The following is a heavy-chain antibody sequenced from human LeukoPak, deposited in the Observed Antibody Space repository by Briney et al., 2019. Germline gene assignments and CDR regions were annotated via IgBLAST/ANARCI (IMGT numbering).Heavy chain of an antibody. V-gene: IGHV3-48*04. J-gene: IGHJ5*02. D-gene: IGHD1-20*01. CDR2: ISSSGSTI. CDR1: GFTFSRYS. Sequence: GGSLRLSCAASGFTFSRYSMNWVRQAAGKGLEWVSYISSSGSTIYYADSVKGRFTISRDNAKNSLYLQMNSLRAEDTAVYYCARDDRYNWNDGWFDPWGQGTLVTVSS. CDR3: ARDDRYNWNDGWFDP.